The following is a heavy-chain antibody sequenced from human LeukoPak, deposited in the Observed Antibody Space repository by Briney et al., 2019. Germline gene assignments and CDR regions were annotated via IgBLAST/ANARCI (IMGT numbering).Heavy chain of an antibody. J-gene: IGHJ5*02. CDR1: GFTFSDSY. CDR2: ISPSGGVI. V-gene: IGHV3-11*01. Sequence: GVLRLSCAGSGFTFSDSYMSWVRQAPGKGLEWVSYISPSGGVIYYADSVKGRFTISRDNARSSLYLQMNSLGAKDTAVYYCARDRGDYSVAWFDPWGQGTLVTVSS. CDR3: ARDRGDYSVAWFDP. D-gene: IGHD4-11*01.